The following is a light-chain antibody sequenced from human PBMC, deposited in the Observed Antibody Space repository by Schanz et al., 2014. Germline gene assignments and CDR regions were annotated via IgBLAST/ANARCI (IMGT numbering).Light chain of an antibody. V-gene: IGLV2-8*01. CDR1: SSDVGNYNF. Sequence: QSALTQPPSASGSPGQSVTISCTGTSSDVGNYNFVSWYQHHPGKAPKLMIYDVSNRPSGVPDRFSGSKSGNTASLTISGLQAEDEADYYCCSYAGSSTLVFGGGTKLTVL. CDR2: DVS. CDR3: CSYAGSSTLV. J-gene: IGLJ3*02.